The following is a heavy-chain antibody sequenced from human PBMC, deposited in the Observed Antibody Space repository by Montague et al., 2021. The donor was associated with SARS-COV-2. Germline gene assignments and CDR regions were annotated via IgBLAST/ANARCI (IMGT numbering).Heavy chain of an antibody. Sequence: SETLSLTCAVYGGSFSGYYWTWIRQSPGKGLEWIAEINHSGTTNYNLNPSLRSRVTLSVDTSQSQLSLKLSSVTAADTVVYYCARWDPQTLTLIGLRGKSANVYWGQGTLVTGSS. D-gene: IGHD4-23*01. CDR3: ARWDPQTLTLIGLRGKSANVY. V-gene: IGHV4-34*01. J-gene: IGHJ4*03. CDR1: GGSFSGYY. CDR2: INHSGTT.